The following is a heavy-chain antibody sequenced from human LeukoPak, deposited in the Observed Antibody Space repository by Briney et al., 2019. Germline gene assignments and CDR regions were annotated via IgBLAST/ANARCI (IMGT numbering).Heavy chain of an antibody. V-gene: IGHV3-30-3*01. J-gene: IGHJ3*02. CDR1: GFTFSSYA. CDR2: ISYDGSNK. Sequence: GRSLRLSCAASGFTFSSYAMHWVRQGPGKGLEWVAVISYDGSNKYYADSVKGRFTISRDNSKNTLYLQMNSLRAEDTAVYYCAREGYYDSSGYHAFDIWGQGTMLTVSS. CDR3: AREGYYDSSGYHAFDI. D-gene: IGHD3-22*01.